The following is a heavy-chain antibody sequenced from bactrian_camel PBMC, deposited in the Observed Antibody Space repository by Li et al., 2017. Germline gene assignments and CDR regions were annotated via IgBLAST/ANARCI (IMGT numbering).Heavy chain of an antibody. V-gene: IGHV3S40*01. J-gene: IGHJ4*01. CDR3: AAGNCDGGPFKY. D-gene: IGHD7*01. CDR1: AFTFSNYA. CDR2: INSRGGSA. Sequence: VQLVESGGGLVQPGGSLRLSCAASAFTFSNYAMSWVRQAPGKGLEWVSAINSRGGSAYYADSVKGRFTSSQDKVKNTVFLQMNSLKPEDTAMYYCAAGNCDGGPFKYWGQGTQVTVS.